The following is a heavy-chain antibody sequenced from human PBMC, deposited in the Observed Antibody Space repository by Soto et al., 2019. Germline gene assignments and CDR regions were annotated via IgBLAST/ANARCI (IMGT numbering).Heavy chain of an antibody. V-gene: IGHV3-11*06. D-gene: IGHD3-22*01. Sequence: GSLRLSCAASGFTFSDYYMSWIRQAPGKGLEWVSYISSSSSYTNYADSVKGRFTISRDNAKNSLYLQMNSLRAEDTAVYYCAREHYYDSSGTNWFDPWGQGTLVTVSS. CDR3: AREHYYDSSGTNWFDP. J-gene: IGHJ5*02. CDR1: GFTFSDYY. CDR2: ISSSSSYT.